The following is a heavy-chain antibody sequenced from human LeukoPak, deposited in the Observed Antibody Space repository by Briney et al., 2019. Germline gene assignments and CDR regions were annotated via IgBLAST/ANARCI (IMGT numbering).Heavy chain of an antibody. D-gene: IGHD3-16*01. CDR2: IYTSGST. CDR1: GGSISSYY. J-gene: IGHJ5*02. V-gene: IGHV4-4*07. Sequence: PSETLSLTCTVSGGSISSYYWSWIRQPAGKGLEWIGRIYTSGSTNYNPSLKSRVTMSVDTSKNQFSLKLSSVTAADTAVYYCARVTRLRLGESLDPWGQGTLVTVSS. CDR3: ARVTRLRLGESLDP.